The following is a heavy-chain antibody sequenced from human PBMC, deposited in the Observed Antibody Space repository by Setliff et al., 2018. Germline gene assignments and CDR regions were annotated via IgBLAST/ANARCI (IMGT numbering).Heavy chain of an antibody. CDR3: ATGLGQYFDY. J-gene: IGHJ4*02. CDR1: GDSFNNYA. V-gene: IGHV3-15*01. Sequence: SCKASGDSFNNYAISWVRQAPGKGLEWVGRIRTKTDGGTADYAAPVKGRFIISRDDSKNLVFLQMNSLKTEDTAVYYCATGLGQYFDYWGQGSLVTVSS. D-gene: IGHD3-9*01. CDR2: IRTKTDGGTA.